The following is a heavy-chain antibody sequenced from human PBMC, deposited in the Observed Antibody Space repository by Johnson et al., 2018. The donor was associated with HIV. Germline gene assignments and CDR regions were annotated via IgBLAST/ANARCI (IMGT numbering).Heavy chain of an antibody. Sequence: QEQLVESGRGVVQPGTSLRLSCAASGFTFSSYAVHWVRQAPGKGLEWVALISYDANNEYYADSVRGRFTISRDNSKNTLYLQMNSLRAEDTAVYYCARDPESIAFDIWGQGTIVTVSS. V-gene: IGHV3-30*04. CDR2: ISYDANNE. CDR1: GFTFSSYA. J-gene: IGHJ3*02. CDR3: ARDPESIAFDI.